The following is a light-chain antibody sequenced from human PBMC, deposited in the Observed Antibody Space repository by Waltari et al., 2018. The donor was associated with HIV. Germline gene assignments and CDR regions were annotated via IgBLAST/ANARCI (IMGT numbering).Light chain of an antibody. Sequence: QSALTQPASVSGSPGQSITISCTGTSSDVGNYNYVSCFQQPPDTAPTLILFDVNKRPSGVSSRFSGSKSAKTASLTISGLQPEDEGDYFCTSYTSSDTWVFGGGTKVTVL. V-gene: IGLV2-14*03. CDR1: SSDVGNYNY. CDR3: TSYTSSDTWV. J-gene: IGLJ3*02. CDR2: DVN.